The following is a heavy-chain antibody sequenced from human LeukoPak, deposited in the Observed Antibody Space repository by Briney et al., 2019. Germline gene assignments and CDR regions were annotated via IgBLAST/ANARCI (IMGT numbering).Heavy chain of an antibody. V-gene: IGHV3-23*01. D-gene: IGHD3-10*01. CDR1: GFTFSSYA. Sequence: GGSLRLSCAASGFTFSSYAMSWVRQAPGKGLEWVSAISGSGGSTYYADSAKGRFTISRDNSKNTLYLQMNSLRAEDTAVYYCAKDLYGSGSYFDYWGQGTLVTVSS. J-gene: IGHJ4*02. CDR2: ISGSGGST. CDR3: AKDLYGSGSYFDY.